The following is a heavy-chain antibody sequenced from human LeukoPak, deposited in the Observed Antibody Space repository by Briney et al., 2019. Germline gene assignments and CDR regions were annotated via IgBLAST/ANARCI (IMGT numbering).Heavy chain of an antibody. D-gene: IGHD3-22*01. J-gene: IGHJ4*02. CDR2: IYPGDCNT. Sequence: AASLKISCKGAGYCFTSYWIGWVRQMPRKGLELMGIIYPGDCNTRSSPSFQGKVPISADKCISTACLQWSSLKASETAMYFCARHSYDSSGYYKMNFDYWGQGTLVTVSS. CDR1: GYCFTSYW. CDR3: ARHSYDSSGYYKMNFDY. V-gene: IGHV5-51*01.